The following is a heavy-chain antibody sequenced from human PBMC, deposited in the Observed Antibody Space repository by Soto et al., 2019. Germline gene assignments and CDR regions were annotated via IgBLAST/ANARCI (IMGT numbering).Heavy chain of an antibody. Sequence: QLQLQESGSGLVKPSQTLSLTCAVSGGSISSGGYSWGWIRQPPGKGLEWIGYICPSGSTYYNPSLKSGVTISVDRSNTQFSLKLSSVTAADTVVYYCARVLDYWGQGTLVTVSS. V-gene: IGHV4-30-2*01. CDR1: GGSISSGGYS. CDR2: ICPSGST. J-gene: IGHJ4*02. CDR3: ARVLDY.